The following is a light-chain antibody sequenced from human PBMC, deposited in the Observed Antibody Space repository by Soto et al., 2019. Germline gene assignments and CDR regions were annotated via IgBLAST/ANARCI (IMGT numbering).Light chain of an antibody. J-gene: IGLJ1*01. V-gene: IGLV1-40*01. CDR1: TSNIGAPYD. Sequence: QDVVTQPPSVSGAPGQRVSISCTGSTSNIGAPYDVHWYQHLPGTAPKLLIYGDNNRPSGVPDRFSGSKSGTSASLAITRLQSEDEADYYCQSYDISLHNYVFGTGTKLTVL. CDR3: QSYDISLHNYV. CDR2: GDN.